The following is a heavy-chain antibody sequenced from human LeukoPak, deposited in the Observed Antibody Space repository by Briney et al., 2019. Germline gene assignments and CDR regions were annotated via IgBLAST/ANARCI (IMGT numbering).Heavy chain of an antibody. CDR2: IYTSGST. CDR1: GGSISSGSYY. J-gene: IGHJ4*02. V-gene: IGHV4-61*02. CDR3: ARGPTYCSSSSCLQGE. Sequence: SQTLSLTCTVSGGSISSGSYYWSWIRQPAGKGLEWIERIYTSGSTNYNPSLKSRVTISVDTYKNQFSLKLSSVTAADTAVYYCARGPTYCSSSSCLQGEWGQGALVTVSS. D-gene: IGHD2-15*01.